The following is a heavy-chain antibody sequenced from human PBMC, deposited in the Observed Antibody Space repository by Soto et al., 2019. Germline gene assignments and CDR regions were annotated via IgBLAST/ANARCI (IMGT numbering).Heavy chain of an antibody. J-gene: IGHJ5*02. CDR1: GGTFSSYA. V-gene: IGHV1-69*06. CDR3: ARGPRDSSSWYWFDP. CDR2: IIPIFGTA. D-gene: IGHD6-13*01. Sequence: GASVKVSCKASGGTFSSYAISWVRQAPGQGLEWMGGIIPIFGTANYAQKFQGRVTITADKSTSTAYMELSSLRSEDTAVYYCARGPRDSSSWYWFDPWGQGTLVTVSS.